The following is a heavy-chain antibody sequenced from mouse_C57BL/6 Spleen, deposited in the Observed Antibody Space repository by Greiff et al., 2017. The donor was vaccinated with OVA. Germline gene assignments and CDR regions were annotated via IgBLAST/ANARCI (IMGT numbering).Heavy chain of an antibody. J-gene: IGHJ2*01. CDR1: GYTFTDYN. V-gene: IGHV1-22*01. Sequence: EVKLVESGPELVKPGASVKMSCKASGYTFTDYNMHWVKQSHGKSLEWIGYINPNNGGTSYNQKFKGKATLTVNKSSSTAYMELRSLTSEDSAVYYCARSYYGSSPYFDYWGQGTTRTVSS. D-gene: IGHD1-1*01. CDR2: INPNNGGT. CDR3: ARSYYGSSPYFDY.